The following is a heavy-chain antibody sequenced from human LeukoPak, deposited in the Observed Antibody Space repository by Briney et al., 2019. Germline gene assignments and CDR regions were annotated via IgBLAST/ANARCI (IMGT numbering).Heavy chain of an antibody. V-gene: IGHV3-23*01. J-gene: IGHJ6*02. CDR2: ITGGGGST. CDR3: ARDRLGAVDYYGMDV. CDR1: GFTFSNYA. D-gene: IGHD6-19*01. Sequence: PGGSLRLSCAASGFTFSNYAMSWVRQAPGKGLEWVSTITGGGGSTYYAGSVKGRFTISRDNSKNTLYLQMNSLRAEDTAVYYCARDRLGAVDYYGMDVWGQGTTVTVSS.